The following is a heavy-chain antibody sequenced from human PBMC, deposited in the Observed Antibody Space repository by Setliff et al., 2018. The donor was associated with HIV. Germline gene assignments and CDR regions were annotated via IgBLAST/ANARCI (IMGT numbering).Heavy chain of an antibody. Sequence: SETLSLTCTVSGASISDYYWSWIRQTPGKGLEWIGYISNSGSTNYNPSQKSRVTISVDASKSQISLKVSSVTAADTAVYYCARGGHARPLDFWGQGTMVTVSS. CDR1: GASISDYY. CDR3: ARGGHARPLDF. V-gene: IGHV4-59*12. J-gene: IGHJ3*01. CDR2: ISNSGST. D-gene: IGHD6-6*01.